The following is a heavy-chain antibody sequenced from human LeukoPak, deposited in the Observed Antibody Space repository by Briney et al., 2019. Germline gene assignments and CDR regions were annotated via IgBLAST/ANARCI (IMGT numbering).Heavy chain of an antibody. Sequence: GGSLRLSCAASGFTFHTYGMSWVRQAPGKGLEWVANIKQDGSESYYVDSVKGRFTISRDNAKNSLYLQMNSLRAEDTAVYYCARDSALWFGESTPDAFDIWGQGTMVTVSS. CDR1: GFTFHTYG. CDR2: IKQDGSES. CDR3: ARDSALWFGESTPDAFDI. D-gene: IGHD3-10*01. V-gene: IGHV3-7*01. J-gene: IGHJ3*02.